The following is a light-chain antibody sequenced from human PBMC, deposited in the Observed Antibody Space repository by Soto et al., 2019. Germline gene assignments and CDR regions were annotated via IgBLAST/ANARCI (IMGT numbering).Light chain of an antibody. CDR2: AAS. V-gene: IGKV1-12*01. CDR3: QEAISFPPT. J-gene: IGKJ4*01. CDR1: QDISNS. Sequence: DIQMTQSPSSVSASVGDSVTITCRASQDISNSLGWYQQKPGKAPNLLIYAASSLQGGVPSRFSGSGSGTDFTLTISSLQPEDSGTYYCQEAISFPPTFGGGTKEEIK.